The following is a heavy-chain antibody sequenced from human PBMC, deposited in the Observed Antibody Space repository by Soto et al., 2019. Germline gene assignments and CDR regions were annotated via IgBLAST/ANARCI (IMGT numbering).Heavy chain of an antibody. CDR1: GFTFTIYG. D-gene: IGHD1-26*01. CDR2: IWYDGSNK. Sequence: QVQLVESGGGVVQPGRSLRLSCAASGFTFTIYGMHWVRQAPGKGLEWVAIIWYDGSNKYYADSVKGRFTISRDNSKNMVYLLMTSLRAEDTAVYDCVRDGGSFLAACYFDYWGQGPLVTGSS. CDR3: VRDGGSFLAACYFDY. J-gene: IGHJ4*02. V-gene: IGHV3-33*01.